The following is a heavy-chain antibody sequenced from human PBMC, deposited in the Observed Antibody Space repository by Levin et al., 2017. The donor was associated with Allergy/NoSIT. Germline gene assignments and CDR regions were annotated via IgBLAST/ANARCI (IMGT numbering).Heavy chain of an antibody. CDR3: AREGDFWSGSNWNYYGMDV. D-gene: IGHD3-3*01. J-gene: IGHJ6*02. V-gene: IGHV1-18*01. Sequence: PGGSLRLSCKASGYTFTSYGISWVRQAPGQGLEWMGWISAYNGNTNYAQKLQGRVTMTTDTSTSTAYMELRSLRSDDTAVYYCAREGDFWSGSNWNYYGMDVWGQGTTVTVSS. CDR2: ISAYNGNT. CDR1: GYTFTSYG.